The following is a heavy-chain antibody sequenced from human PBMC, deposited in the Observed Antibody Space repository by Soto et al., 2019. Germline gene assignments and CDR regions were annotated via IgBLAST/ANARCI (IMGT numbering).Heavy chain of an antibody. CDR1: GFTFSSYA. CDR3: ANYRDSSGYYHFFDY. J-gene: IGHJ4*02. Sequence: HPGGSLRLSCAASGFTFSSYAMSWVRQAPGKGLEWVSAISGSGGSTYYADSVKGRFTISRDNSKNTLYLQMNSLRSEDTAVYYCANYRDSSGYYHFFDYWGQGTLVTVSS. CDR2: ISGSGGST. D-gene: IGHD3-22*01. V-gene: IGHV3-23*01.